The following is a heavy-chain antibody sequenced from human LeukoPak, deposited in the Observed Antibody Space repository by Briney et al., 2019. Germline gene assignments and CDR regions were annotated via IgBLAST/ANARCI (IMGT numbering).Heavy chain of an antibody. Sequence: SETLSLTCTVSGGSISSYYWSWIRQPAGKGLEWIGRIYTSGSTNYNPSLRSRVTISVDTSKNQFSLKLSSVTAADTAVYYCASEPTYSSSWYFYWGQGTLVTVSS. CDR3: ASEPTYSSSWYFY. V-gene: IGHV4-4*07. D-gene: IGHD6-13*01. J-gene: IGHJ4*02. CDR1: GGSISSYY. CDR2: IYTSGST.